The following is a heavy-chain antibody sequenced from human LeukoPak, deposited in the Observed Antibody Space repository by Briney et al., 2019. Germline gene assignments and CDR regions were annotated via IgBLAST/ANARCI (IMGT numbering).Heavy chain of an antibody. V-gene: IGHV5-51*01. CDR2: IYPGEFDI. CDR1: GYIFTNYY. Sequence: GESLQISCKASGYIFTNYYIGCVRQLAGKGLEWMGPIYPGEFDIRYSPSFQGQVTISADKSISTAYLQWSSLKASDTAMYYCARQGRGYSPYYYYYMDVWGKGTTVTVSS. CDR3: ARQGRGYSPYYYYYMDV. D-gene: IGHD5-24*01. J-gene: IGHJ6*03.